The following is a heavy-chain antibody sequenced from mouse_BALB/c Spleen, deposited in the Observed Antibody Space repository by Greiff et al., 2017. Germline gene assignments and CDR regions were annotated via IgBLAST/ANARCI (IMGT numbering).Heavy chain of an antibody. D-gene: IGHD2-2*01. CDR1: GFTFSSYA. CDR2: ISSGGSYT. J-gene: IGHJ3*01. V-gene: IGHV5-9-4*01. Sequence: EVKLVESGGGLVKPGGSLKLSCAASGFTFSSYAMSWVRQSPEKRLEWVAEISSGGSYTYYPDTVTGRFTISRDNAKNTLYLEMSSLRSEDTAMYYCAREGYGYEAWFAYWGQGTLVTVSA. CDR3: AREGYGYEAWFAY.